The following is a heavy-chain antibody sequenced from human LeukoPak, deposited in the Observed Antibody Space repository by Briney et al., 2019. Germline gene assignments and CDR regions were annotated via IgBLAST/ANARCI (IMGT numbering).Heavy chain of an antibody. J-gene: IGHJ3*02. V-gene: IGHV4-39*07. CDR1: GGSISSSSYY. CDR3: ARNTVTRAFDI. Sequence: SETLSLTCTVSGGSISSSSYYWGWIRQPPGKGLEWIGSIYYSGSTYYNPSLKSRVTISVDTSKNQFSLKLSSVTAADTAVYYCARNTVTRAFDIWGQGTMVTVSS. CDR2: IYYSGST. D-gene: IGHD4-17*01.